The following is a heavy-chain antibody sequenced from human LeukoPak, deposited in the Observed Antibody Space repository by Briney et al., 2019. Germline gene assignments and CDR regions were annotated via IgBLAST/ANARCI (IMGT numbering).Heavy chain of an antibody. CDR3: ARSFVVPAAMFLIRVWFDP. V-gene: IGHV1-2*02. J-gene: IGHJ5*02. D-gene: IGHD2-2*01. CDR2: INPNSGGT. CDR1: GYTFTGYY. Sequence: ASVKVSCKASGYTFTGYYMHWVRQAPGQGLEWMGWINPNSGGTNYAQKFQGRVTMTRDTSISTAYMELSRLRSDDTAVYYCARSFVVPAAMFLIRVWFDPWGQGTLVTVSS.